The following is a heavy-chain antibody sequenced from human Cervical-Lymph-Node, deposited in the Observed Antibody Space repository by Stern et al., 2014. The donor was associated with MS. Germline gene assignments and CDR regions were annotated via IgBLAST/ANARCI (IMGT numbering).Heavy chain of an antibody. D-gene: IGHD7-27*01. CDR2: IIPNSGGI. CDR1: GYTFTGYY. J-gene: IGHJ4*02. Sequence: VQLVESGAEVKKPGASVKVSCKAFGYTFTGYYIHWVLQAPGQGLEWMGWIIPNSGGIKYAQKFQGRVTMTRDTSLSTAYMELSRLTSDDTALYYCARDGPLTGDLFDYWGQGTLVTVSS. V-gene: IGHV1-2*02. CDR3: ARDGPLTGDLFDY.